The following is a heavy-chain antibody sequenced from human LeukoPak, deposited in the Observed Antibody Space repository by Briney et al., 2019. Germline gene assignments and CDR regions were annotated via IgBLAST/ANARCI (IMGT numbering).Heavy chain of an antibody. D-gene: IGHD3-10*01. CDR2: IRYDGVNK. Sequence: PGGSLRLSCAASGITFGDYAMHWVRQALGKGLEWLAYIRYDGVNKYYAESVKGRFVISRDNSKNTLYLQMNSLTDEDTAVYYCAKGGLQGTNYFDYWGQGTLVTVSS. CDR1: GITFGDYA. V-gene: IGHV3-30*02. CDR3: AKGGLQGTNYFDY. J-gene: IGHJ4*02.